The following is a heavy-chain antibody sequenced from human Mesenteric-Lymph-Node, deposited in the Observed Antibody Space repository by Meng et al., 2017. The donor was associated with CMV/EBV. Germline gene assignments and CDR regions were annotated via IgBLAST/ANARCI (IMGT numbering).Heavy chain of an antibody. CDR3: ARDHITFGGVNIDY. CDR2: ITSSGNYM. J-gene: IGHJ4*02. CDR1: GFSFNYYG. D-gene: IGHD3-16*01. Sequence: GESLKISCEASGFSFNYYGMNWVRQAPGKGLEWVSSITSSGNYMYYADSVKGRFTISRDSARDSLYQQMNSLRVEDTAVYYCARDHITFGGVNIDYWGQGTLVTVSS. V-gene: IGHV3-21*01.